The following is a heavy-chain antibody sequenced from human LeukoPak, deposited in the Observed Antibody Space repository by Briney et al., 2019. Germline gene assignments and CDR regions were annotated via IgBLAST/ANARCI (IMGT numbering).Heavy chain of an antibody. D-gene: IGHD6-19*01. Sequence: GASVKVSCKASGYTFSGYYIHWVRQAPGQGLEWMGWINPNSGGTNYAQKFQGRVTMTRDTSISTAYMELSRLRSDDTAVYYCARAGSGWYDLNRNDYWGQGTLVTVSS. CDR2: INPNSGGT. J-gene: IGHJ4*02. CDR1: GYTFSGYY. V-gene: IGHV1-2*02. CDR3: ARAGSGWYDLNRNDY.